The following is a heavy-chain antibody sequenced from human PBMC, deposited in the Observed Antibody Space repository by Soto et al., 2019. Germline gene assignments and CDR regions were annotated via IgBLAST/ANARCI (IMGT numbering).Heavy chain of an antibody. CDR2: IYHSGSA. V-gene: IGHV4-4*02. D-gene: IGHD3-16*01. CDR1: GASITSENW. J-gene: IGHJ4*02. CDR3: VRDRGAVWGNYPKREPKFDS. Sequence: PSETLSLTCTVSGASITSENWWSWVRQPPGKGLEWIGEIYHSGSANYNPSLKSRATISLDKSKSQFSLKLTSVTAADKAIYYCVRDRGAVWGNYPKREPKFDSWGEGTPVTVSS.